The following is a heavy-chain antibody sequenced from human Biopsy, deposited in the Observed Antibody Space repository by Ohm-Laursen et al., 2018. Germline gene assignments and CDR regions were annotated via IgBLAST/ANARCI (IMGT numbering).Heavy chain of an antibody. Sequence: GASVKVSCKASGGTFNSYVITWVRQAPGQGLEWMGWINTYSGNTNYGKKFHDRVIMTSDTSTSTAYLEHRSLRSDDTAVYYCARDYYPYVDYLKDVPLCDSWGQGTLVTVSS. J-gene: IGHJ4*02. CDR2: INTYSGNT. CDR3: ARDYYPYVDYLKDVPLCDS. CDR1: GGTFNSYV. V-gene: IGHV1-18*01. D-gene: IGHD4-17*01.